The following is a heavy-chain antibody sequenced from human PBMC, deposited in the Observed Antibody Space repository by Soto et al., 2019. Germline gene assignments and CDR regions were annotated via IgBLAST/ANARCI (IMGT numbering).Heavy chain of an antibody. V-gene: IGHV4-4*02. CDR3: ATLFYDTRLNHMYFYF. J-gene: IGHJ4*02. CDR1: DISLTSGNW. D-gene: IGHD3-22*01. Sequence: PSETLSLTCAVSDISLTSGNWWTWVRQSPQRGLEYIGEIFHDGTANYYPSFERRVAMSVDTSRNQFSLKLPSVTATDTAVYFCATLFYDTRLNHMYFYFWGPGTLVTVSS. CDR2: IFHDGTA.